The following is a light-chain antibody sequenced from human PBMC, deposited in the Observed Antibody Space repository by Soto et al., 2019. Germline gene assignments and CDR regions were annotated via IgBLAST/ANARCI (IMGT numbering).Light chain of an antibody. CDR3: QQYNSYSRT. CDR2: DAS. J-gene: IGKJ1*01. CDR1: QSISSW. V-gene: IGKV1-5*01. Sequence: DIQMTQSPSTLSASVVDRVIITCRASQSISSWLAWYQQKPGKAPKLLIYDASSLESGVPSRFSGSGSGTEFTLTISSLQPDDFATYYCQQYNSYSRTFGQGTKVDI.